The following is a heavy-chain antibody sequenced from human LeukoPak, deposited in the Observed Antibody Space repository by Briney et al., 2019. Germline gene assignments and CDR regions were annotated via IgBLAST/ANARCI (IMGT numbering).Heavy chain of an antibody. D-gene: IGHD1-26*01. CDR2: ISAYNGNT. CDR3: ARVNVSGDANYYYYYMDV. V-gene: IGHV1-18*01. Sequence: ASVKVSCKASGYTFTSYGISWVRQAPGQGLEWMGWISAYNGNTNYAQKLQGRVTMTTDTSTSTAYMELRSLRSDDTAVYYCARVNVSGDANYYYYYMDVWGKGTTVTISS. J-gene: IGHJ6*03. CDR1: GYTFTSYG.